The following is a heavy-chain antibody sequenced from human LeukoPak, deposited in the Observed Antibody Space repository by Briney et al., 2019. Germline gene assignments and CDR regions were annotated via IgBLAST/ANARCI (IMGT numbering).Heavy chain of an antibody. V-gene: IGHV4-38-2*02. D-gene: IGHD3-16*01. CDR1: GYSISTSYY. CDR3: ARDQRFGGGFDY. CDR2: IYHSGNT. Sequence: SETLSLTCTVSGYSISTSYYWGWIRQPPGKGLEWIGSIYHSGNTYYNPSLKSRVTISVDTSKNQFSLKLSSVTAADTAVYYCARDQRFGGGFDYWGQGTLVTVSS. J-gene: IGHJ4*02.